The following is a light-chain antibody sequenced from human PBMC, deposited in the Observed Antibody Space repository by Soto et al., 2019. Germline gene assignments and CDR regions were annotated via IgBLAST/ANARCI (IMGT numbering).Light chain of an antibody. CDR2: EVS. CDR1: STDFVGYNR. V-gene: IGLV2-18*01. Sequence: QSVLTQPPPVSGSPGQSVTISCTGTSTDFVGYNRVSWYQQPPGTAPKLMFYEVSKRPSGVPDRFSGSKSGNTASLTISGLQAVDEADYCCSLYTSENAYVFGTGTKVTLL. CDR3: SLYTSENAYV. J-gene: IGLJ1*01.